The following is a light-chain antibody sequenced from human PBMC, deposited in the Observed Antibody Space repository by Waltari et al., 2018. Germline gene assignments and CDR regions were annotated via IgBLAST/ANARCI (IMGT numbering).Light chain of an antibody. CDR3: CSYVDGVTWV. J-gene: IGLJ3*02. CDR1: NSDVGSHDL. Sequence: QSALTQPASVSGSPGQSITITCAGSNSDVGSHDLVSWYRQHPGKAPKLIIYEVTKRPSGFSYRFSGSKSGNTASLTISGLQAEDEADYYCCSYVDGVTWVFGGGTTLTVL. V-gene: IGLV2-23*02. CDR2: EVT.